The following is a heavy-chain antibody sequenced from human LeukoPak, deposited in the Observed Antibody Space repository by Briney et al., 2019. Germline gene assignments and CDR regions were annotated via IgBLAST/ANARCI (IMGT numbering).Heavy chain of an antibody. CDR3: AKVNTIFGVVIKFDP. CDR1: GFTLSSYA. Sequence: PGGSLRLSCAASGFTLSSYAMSWVRQAPGKGLEWVAFIRYDGSNKYYADSVKGRFTISRDNSKNTLYLQMNSLRAEDTAVYYCAKVNTIFGVVIKFDPWGQGTLVTVSS. V-gene: IGHV3-30*02. D-gene: IGHD3-3*01. J-gene: IGHJ5*02. CDR2: IRYDGSNK.